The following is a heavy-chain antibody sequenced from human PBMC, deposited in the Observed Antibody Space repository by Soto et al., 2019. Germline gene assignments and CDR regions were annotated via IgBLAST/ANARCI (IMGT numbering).Heavy chain of an antibody. CDR2: IIPILGIA. D-gene: IGHD5-12*01. V-gene: IGHV1-69*02. CDR3: ARGDYSGYETNSTPSSSGFDY. J-gene: IGHJ4*02. CDR1: GGTFSSYT. Sequence: QVQLVQSGAEVKKPGSSVKVSCKASGGTFSSYTISWVRQAPGQGLEWMGRIIPILGIANYAQKFQGRVTITADKSTSTADMELSSLRSEDTAVYYCARGDYSGYETNSTPSSSGFDYWGQGTLVTVAS.